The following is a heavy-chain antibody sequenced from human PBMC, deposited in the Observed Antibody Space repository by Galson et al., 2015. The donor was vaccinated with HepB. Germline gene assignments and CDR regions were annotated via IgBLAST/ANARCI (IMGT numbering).Heavy chain of an antibody. Sequence: SLRLSCAASGFTFSSYSMNWVRQAPGKGLEWVSSISSSSSYIYYADSVKGRFTISRDNAKNSLYLQMNSLRAEDTAVYYCARGAISGSYSSAFDIWGQGTMVTVSS. J-gene: IGHJ3*02. CDR2: ISSSSSYI. D-gene: IGHD1-26*01. V-gene: IGHV3-21*01. CDR1: GFTFSSYS. CDR3: ARGAISGSYSSAFDI.